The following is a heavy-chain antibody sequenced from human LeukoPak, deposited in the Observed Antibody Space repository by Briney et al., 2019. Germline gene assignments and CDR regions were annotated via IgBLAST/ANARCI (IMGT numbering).Heavy chain of an antibody. Sequence: GGSLRLPCAASGFTFDDYAMHWVRQAPGKGLEWVSGISWNSGSIGYADSVKGRFTISRDNAKNSLYLQMNSLRAEDTALYYCAKVRSSGWYPNYFDYWGQGTLVTVSS. CDR3: AKVRSSGWYPNYFDY. CDR2: ISWNSGSI. CDR1: GFTFDDYA. D-gene: IGHD6-19*01. J-gene: IGHJ4*02. V-gene: IGHV3-9*01.